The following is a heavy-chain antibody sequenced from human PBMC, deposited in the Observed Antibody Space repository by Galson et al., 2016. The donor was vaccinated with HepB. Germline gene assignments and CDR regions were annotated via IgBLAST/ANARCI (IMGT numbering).Heavy chain of an antibody. Sequence: SETLSLTCSVSGGSISSGSYYWGWVRQPPGKGLEWIGSIYYSGYTYYNPSLESRVTISVDRSNNQFSLDLSSVTAADTAMYYCASQVRLIMAAATINWFDPWGQGTLVTVSS. D-gene: IGHD2-15*01. CDR1: GGSISSGSYY. CDR3: ASQVRLIMAAATINWFDP. J-gene: IGHJ5*02. CDR2: IYYSGYT. V-gene: IGHV4-39*01.